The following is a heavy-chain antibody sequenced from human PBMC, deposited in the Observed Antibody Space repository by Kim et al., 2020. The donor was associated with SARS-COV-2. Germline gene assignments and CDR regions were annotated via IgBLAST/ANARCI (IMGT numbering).Heavy chain of an antibody. D-gene: IGHD3-22*01. CDR2: IYYSGST. CDR1: GGSISSGGYY. V-gene: IGHV4-31*03. CDR3: ARVHGSLLDY. J-gene: IGHJ4*02. Sequence: SETLSLTCTVSGGSISSGGYYWSWIRQHPGKGLEWIGYIYYSGSTYYNPSLKSRVTISVDTSKNQFSLKLSSVTAADTAVYYCARVHGSLLDYWGQGTLVTVSS.